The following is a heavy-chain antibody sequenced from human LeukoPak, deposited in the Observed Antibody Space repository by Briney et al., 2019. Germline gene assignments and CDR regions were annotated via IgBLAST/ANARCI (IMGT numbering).Heavy chain of an antibody. J-gene: IGHJ3*02. V-gene: IGHV3-49*03. CDR1: GFTFGDYA. Sequence: GGSLRLSCTASGFTFGDYAMSWFRQAPGKGLEWVGFIRSKAYGGTTEYAASVKGRFTISRDDSKSIAYLQMNSLETEDTAVYYCTRGGYGDYESWYAFDIWGQGTMVTVSS. CDR3: TRGGYGDYESWYAFDI. D-gene: IGHD4-17*01. CDR2: IRSKAYGGTT.